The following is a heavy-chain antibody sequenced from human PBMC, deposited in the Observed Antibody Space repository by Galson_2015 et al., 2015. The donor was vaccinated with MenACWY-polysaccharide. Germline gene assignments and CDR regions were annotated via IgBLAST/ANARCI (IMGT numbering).Heavy chain of an antibody. Sequence: SLRLSCAASGFTFDDYAMRWVRQAPGKGLEWVSGISWNSGSIGYADSVKGRFTISRDNAKNSLYLQMNSLRAEDTALYYCAKDKGLYSSSHGGEYYYYGMDVWGQGTTVTVSS. CDR2: ISWNSGSI. D-gene: IGHD6-6*01. J-gene: IGHJ6*02. CDR3: AKDKGLYSSSHGGEYYYYGMDV. CDR1: GFTFDDYA. V-gene: IGHV3-9*01.